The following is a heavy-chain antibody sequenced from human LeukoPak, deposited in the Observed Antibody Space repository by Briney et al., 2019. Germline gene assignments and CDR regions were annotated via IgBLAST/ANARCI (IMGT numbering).Heavy chain of an antibody. CDR1: GYTFTGYY. CDR3: ARSRWGYSYGYGRFDP. V-gene: IGHV1-2*02. Sequence: ASVKVSCKASGYTFTGYYMHWVRQAPGQGLEWMGWINPNSGGTNYAQKFQGRVTMTRDTSISTAYMELSRLRSEDTAVYYCARSRWGYSYGYGRFDPWGQGTLVTVSS. CDR2: INPNSGGT. J-gene: IGHJ5*02. D-gene: IGHD5-18*01.